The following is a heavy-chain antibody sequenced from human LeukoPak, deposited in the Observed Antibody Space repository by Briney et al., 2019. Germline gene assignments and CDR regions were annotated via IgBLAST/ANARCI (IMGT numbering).Heavy chain of an antibody. Sequence: GGSLQISWKGSGSHFTSYWIGWVRQLHGKGLKWMGIIYPGDADTRYSPSFQGQVTISADKSISTAYLQWSSLKASDTAMYYCARPHRGTTNQFDYWGQGTLVTVSS. CDR1: GSHFTSYW. CDR2: IYPGDADT. V-gene: IGHV5-51*01. J-gene: IGHJ4*02. CDR3: ARPHRGTTNQFDY. D-gene: IGHD3-16*01.